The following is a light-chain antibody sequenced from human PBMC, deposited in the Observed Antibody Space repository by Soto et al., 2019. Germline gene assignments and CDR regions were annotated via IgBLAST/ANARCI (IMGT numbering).Light chain of an antibody. CDR2: NNN. CDR3: AAWDDSLNGWV. V-gene: IGLV1-44*01. CDR1: RSNIGNNR. Sequence: QSVLTQPPSASGTPGQRVTISCSGSRSNIGNNRVNWFQQLPRTAPKLLIHNNNQRPSGVPDRFSGSKSGTSASLAISGLQSEDEADYYCAAWDDSLNGWVFGGGTKVTVL. J-gene: IGLJ3*02.